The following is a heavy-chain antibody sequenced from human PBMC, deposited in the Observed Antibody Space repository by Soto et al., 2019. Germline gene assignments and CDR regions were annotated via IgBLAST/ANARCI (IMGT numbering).Heavy chain of an antibody. CDR1: GGSFSGCY. CDR3: ASGGQTIIPKD. J-gene: IGHJ4*02. V-gene: IGHV4-34*01. D-gene: IGHD5-12*01. CDR2: INHGGST. Sequence: SETLSLTCAVYGGSFSGCYWSWIRQPPGKGLDWIGEINHGGSTNYNPSLKSRVTISIDTSKNQFSLKLSSVTAAETAVYYCASGGQTIIPKDWGQGTLVTVSS.